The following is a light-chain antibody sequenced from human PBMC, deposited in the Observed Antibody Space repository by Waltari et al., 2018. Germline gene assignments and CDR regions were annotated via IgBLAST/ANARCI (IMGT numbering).Light chain of an antibody. J-gene: IGKJ4*01. CDR3: QQYDGSVLT. CDR2: GTS. CDR1: LRVSRVT. Sequence: ASLRVSRVTLIGLRQKPGQAPSLFIFGTSSRATGFPDRFSGSGSGTDCTLTISRLEPEELAINYCQQYDGSVLTFGGGTKVEL. V-gene: IGKV3-20*01.